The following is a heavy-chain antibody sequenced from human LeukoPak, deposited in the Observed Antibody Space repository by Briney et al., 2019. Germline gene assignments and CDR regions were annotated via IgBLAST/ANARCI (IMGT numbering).Heavy chain of an antibody. CDR3: AKSRAVVAFYGMDV. D-gene: IGHD3-22*01. Sequence: GGSLRLSCAASGFTFSSYGMHWVRQAPGKGLEWVAVISYDGSNKYYADSVKGRFTISRDNSKNTLYLQMNSLRAEDTAVYYCAKSRAVVAFYGMDVWGQGTTVTVSS. J-gene: IGHJ6*02. CDR2: ISYDGSNK. CDR1: GFTFSSYG. V-gene: IGHV3-30*18.